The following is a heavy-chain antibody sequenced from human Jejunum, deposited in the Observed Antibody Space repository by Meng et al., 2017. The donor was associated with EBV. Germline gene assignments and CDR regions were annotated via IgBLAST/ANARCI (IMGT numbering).Heavy chain of an antibody. CDR2: ISQGGTT. CDR3: ASHLTMSGTRGFDY. V-gene: IGHV4-34*01. D-gene: IGHD1-26*01. Sequence: QVQLQQWGAGLLKPSETLSLTCAVYGGSFSDYQWSWIRQPPGKGLEWIGEISQGGTTYYDPSLESRVTMFVDKVKNQLSLRVSSVTAADTAVYYCASHLTMSGTRGFDYWGPGTLVTVSS. CDR1: GGSFSDYQ. J-gene: IGHJ4*02.